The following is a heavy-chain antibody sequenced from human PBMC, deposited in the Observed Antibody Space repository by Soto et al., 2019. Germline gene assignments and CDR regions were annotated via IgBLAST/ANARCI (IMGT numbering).Heavy chain of an antibody. CDR1: GYSFTSYW. J-gene: IGHJ5*02. CDR3: ASTYYDFWSGYPPNWFDP. Sequence: GESLKISCKGSGYSFTSYWISWVRQMPGKGLEWMGRIDPGDSYTNYSPSFQGHVTISADKSISTAYLQWSSLKASDTAMYYCASTYYDFWSGYPPNWFDPWGQGTLVTVSS. V-gene: IGHV5-10-1*01. D-gene: IGHD3-3*01. CDR2: IDPGDSYT.